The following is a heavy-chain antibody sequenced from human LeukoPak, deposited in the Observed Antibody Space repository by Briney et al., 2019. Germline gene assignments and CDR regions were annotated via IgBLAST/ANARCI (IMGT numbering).Heavy chain of an antibody. Sequence: PGRSLRLSCAASGFTFSSYGMHWVRQAPGKGLEWVAVISYDGSNKYYADCVKGRFTIYRDNSKNTLYLQMNSLRAEDTAVYYCAKERRWLPFDYWGQGTLVTVSS. J-gene: IGHJ4*02. V-gene: IGHV3-30*18. D-gene: IGHD5-24*01. CDR3: AKERRWLPFDY. CDR2: ISYDGSNK. CDR1: GFTFSSYG.